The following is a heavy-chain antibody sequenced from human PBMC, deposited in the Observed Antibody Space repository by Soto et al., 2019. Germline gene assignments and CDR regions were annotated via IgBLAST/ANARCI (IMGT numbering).Heavy chain of an antibody. Sequence: SETLSLTCTVSGGSISSSSYYWGWIRQPPGKGLEWIGSIYYSGSTYYNPSLKSRVTISVATSQNTFSLNLRSVTAADTAVYYCARLAAAPDPYFDYLGQGTLVTVP. CDR1: GGSISSSSYY. V-gene: IGHV4-39*01. CDR3: ARLAAAPDPYFDY. J-gene: IGHJ4*02. CDR2: IYYSGST. D-gene: IGHD6-13*01.